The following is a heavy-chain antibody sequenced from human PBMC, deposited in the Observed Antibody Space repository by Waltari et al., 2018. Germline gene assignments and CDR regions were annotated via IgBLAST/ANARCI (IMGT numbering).Heavy chain of an antibody. J-gene: IGHJ4*02. D-gene: IGHD1-1*01. CDR3: ARDTTGTTFYFDY. CDR1: GFTFSRYW. CDR2: IKQDGSEK. V-gene: IGHV3-7*01. Sequence: EVQLVESGGGLVQPGGSLRLSCAASGFTFSRYWMSWVRQAPGKGLEWVANIKQDGSEKYYVDSVKGRFTISRDNAKNSLYLQMNSLRAEDTAVYYCARDTTGTTFYFDYWGQGTLVTVSS.